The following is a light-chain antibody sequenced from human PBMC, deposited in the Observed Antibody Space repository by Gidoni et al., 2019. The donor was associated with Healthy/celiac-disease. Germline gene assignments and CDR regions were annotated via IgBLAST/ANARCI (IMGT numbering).Light chain of an antibody. V-gene: IGKV3-15*01. CDR1: QCVSSN. J-gene: IGKJ4*01. CDR3: QQYNNWPPLT. CDR2: GAS. Sequence: EIVMTQSPATLPVSPGERATLSGRASQCVSSNLAWYQQQPGQAPRLLLYGASTRATGIPARFSGSGSGTEFTLTISSLQSEDFAVYYCQQYNNWPPLTFGGGTKVEIK.